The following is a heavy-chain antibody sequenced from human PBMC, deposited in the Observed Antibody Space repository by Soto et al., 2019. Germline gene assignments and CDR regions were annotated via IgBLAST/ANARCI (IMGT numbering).Heavy chain of an antibody. V-gene: IGHV1-69*01. Sequence: QVQLVQSGVEVKKTGSSVKVSCKTSGGTFSTFGISWVRQAPGQGLEWMGGIIPFFGTAEYSQKFEDRITITADESTNTVYMDLRSLTSEDTAIYYCARTAPMDAGDKYYYDFWGQGALVTVSS. CDR1: GGTFSTFG. D-gene: IGHD3-16*01. J-gene: IGHJ4*02. CDR3: ARTAPMDAGDKYYYDF. CDR2: IIPFFGTA.